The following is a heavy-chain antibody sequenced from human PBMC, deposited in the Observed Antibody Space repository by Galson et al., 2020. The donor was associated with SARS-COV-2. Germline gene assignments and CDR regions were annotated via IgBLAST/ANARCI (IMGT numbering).Heavy chain of an antibody. CDR2: ITQSGSV. V-gene: IGHV4-34*01. CDR1: GGSFGGHY. J-gene: IGHJ4*02. D-gene: IGHD3-22*01. Sequence: SETLSLTCAVYGGSFGGHYWSWIRQSPGKGLEWIGEITQSGSVNYNPSLKSRVTISADTSKNQFSLELRSVTAADTAVYYCARGLFQTTMVIVVFTSGSFYFDSWGQGTLVSVSS. CDR3: ARGLFQTTMVIVVFTSGSFYFDS.